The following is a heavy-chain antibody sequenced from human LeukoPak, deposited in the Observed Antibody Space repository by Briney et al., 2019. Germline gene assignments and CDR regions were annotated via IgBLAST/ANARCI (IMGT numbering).Heavy chain of an antibody. CDR3: AKAVAAASYYYYGMDV. CDR1: GFTFSSYA. J-gene: IGHJ6*02. CDR2: ISGSSGST. D-gene: IGHD6-13*01. Sequence: GGSLRLSCAASGFTFSSYAMSWVRQAPGKGLEWVSAISGSSGSTYYADSVKGRFTISRDNSKNTLYLQMNSLRAEDTAVYYCAKAVAAASYYYYGMDVWGQGTTVTVSS. V-gene: IGHV3-23*01.